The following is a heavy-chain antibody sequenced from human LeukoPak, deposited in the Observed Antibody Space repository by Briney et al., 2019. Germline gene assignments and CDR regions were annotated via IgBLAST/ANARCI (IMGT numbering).Heavy chain of an antibody. D-gene: IGHD1-20*01. J-gene: IGHJ5*02. CDR2: INHSGST. CDR1: GGSFSGYY. CDR3: ARGRYNWNDGAYYWFDP. Sequence: SETLSLTCAVHGGSFSGYYWSWMRQPARKGREWIGGINHSGSTKYNPSLKSRVTISVDTSKNQFSLKLSSVTAADTAVYYCARGRYNWNDGAYYWFDPWGQGTLVTASS. V-gene: IGHV4-34*01.